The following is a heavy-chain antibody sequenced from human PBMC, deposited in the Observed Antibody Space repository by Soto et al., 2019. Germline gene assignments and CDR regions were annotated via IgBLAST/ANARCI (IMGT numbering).Heavy chain of an antibody. J-gene: IGHJ6*02. CDR3: NTGTLEWLLRYYYYGMDV. Sequence: GGSLRLSCAASGFTFSNAGMSWVRQAPGKGLEWVGRIKSKTDGGTTDYAEPVKGRFTISRDDSKNTLYLQMNSLKTEDTAVYYCNTGTLEWLLRYYYYGMDVWGQGTTVTVSS. CDR1: GFTFSNAG. D-gene: IGHD3-3*01. V-gene: IGHV3-15*01. CDR2: IKSKTDGGTT.